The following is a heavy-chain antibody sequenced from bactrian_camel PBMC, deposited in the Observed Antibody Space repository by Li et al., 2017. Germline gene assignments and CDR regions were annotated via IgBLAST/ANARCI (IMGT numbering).Heavy chain of an antibody. V-gene: IGHV3S6*01. CDR2: LYTGDGTT. Sequence: VQLVESGGGLVQPGGSLRLSCAASGSTFTSYYMNWLRHTPGKGLEWVSSLYTGDGTTDYADSVKGRFTVSKDNAKSALYLQMTSLKPEDTARYYCSADLLQNYCLRQGTQVTV. CDR1: GSTFTSYY. D-gene: IGHD3*01. J-gene: IGHJ4*01.